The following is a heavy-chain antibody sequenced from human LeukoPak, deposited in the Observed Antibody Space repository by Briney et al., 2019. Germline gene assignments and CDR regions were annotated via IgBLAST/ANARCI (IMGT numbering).Heavy chain of an antibody. CDR1: GFTFSDYY. J-gene: IGHJ3*01. CDR3: GRDFGLIGTKRSFDL. CDR2: IGGSGSII. V-gene: IGHV3-11*01. D-gene: IGHD1-7*01. Sequence: PGGSLILSCAASGFTFSDYYMGWIRQAPGKGLEWLSYIGGSGSIIFYADSVKGRFTISRDNAKNSLFLQMNSLRAEDTAVYYCGRDFGLIGTKRSFDLWGQGTMVTVSS.